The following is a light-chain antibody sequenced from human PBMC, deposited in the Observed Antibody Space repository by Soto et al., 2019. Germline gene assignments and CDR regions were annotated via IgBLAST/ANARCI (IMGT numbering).Light chain of an antibody. Sequence: QSALTQPASVSGSPGQSITISCTGTSGDVAIYNLVSWYQQYPGKAPQLIIYEVSNRPSGVSNRFSGSKSGNTASLNISGLQAEDESDYYCCSYAGSVTVMFGGGTKLTVL. CDR2: EVS. V-gene: IGLV2-23*02. CDR3: CSYAGSVTVM. J-gene: IGLJ3*02. CDR1: SGDVAIYNL.